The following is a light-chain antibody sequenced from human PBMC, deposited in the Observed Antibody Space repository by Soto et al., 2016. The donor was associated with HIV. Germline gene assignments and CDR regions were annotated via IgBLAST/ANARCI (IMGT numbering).Light chain of an antibody. J-gene: IGKJ1*01. CDR2: AAS. CDR3: QQANSFPRT. Sequence: DIQMTQSPSSVSASVGDRVTITCRASQDLSSWLAWYQQKPGKAPKLLIYAASTLQSGVPSRFSGSGSGTDFTLTISSLQPEDVATYYCQQANSFPRTFGQGPRWTSN. CDR1: QDLSSW. V-gene: IGKV1-12*01.